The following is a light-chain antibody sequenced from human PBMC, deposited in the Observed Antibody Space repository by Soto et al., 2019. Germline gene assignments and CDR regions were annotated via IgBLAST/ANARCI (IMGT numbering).Light chain of an antibody. J-gene: IGLJ3*02. CDR2: DVS. Sequence: QSALTQPASVSGSPGQSITISCTGTSSDVGSYNYVSWYQQHPGEAPKVMIYDVSSRPSGVSTRFSGSKSGNTASLTISGLQAEDEAQYYCSSRTSATTVVFGGGTKFTVL. CDR1: SSDVGSYNY. CDR3: SSRTSATTVV. V-gene: IGLV2-14*03.